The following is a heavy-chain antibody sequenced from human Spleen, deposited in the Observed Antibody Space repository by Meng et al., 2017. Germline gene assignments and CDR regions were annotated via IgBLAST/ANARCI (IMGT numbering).Heavy chain of an antibody. D-gene: IGHD1-26*01. CDR2: IYTSGST. CDR1: GGSISSYY. CDR3: ARDRGSYYPETQSHDAFDI. Sequence: SETLSLTCTVSGGSISSYYWSWIRQPAGKGLEWIGRIYTSGSTNYNPSLKSRVTMSVDTSKNQFSLKLSSVTAADTAVYYCARDRGSYYPETQSHDAFDIWGQGTMVTVSS. V-gene: IGHV4-4*07. J-gene: IGHJ3*02.